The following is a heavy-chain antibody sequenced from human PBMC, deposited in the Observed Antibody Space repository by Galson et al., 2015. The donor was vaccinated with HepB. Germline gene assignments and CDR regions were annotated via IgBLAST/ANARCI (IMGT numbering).Heavy chain of an antibody. CDR2: INHSGST. CDR3: ARGPRIAAARRWFDP. Sequence: SETLSLTCAVYGGFFSGYYWSWIRQPPGKGLEWIEEINHSGSTNYNPSPKSRVTISVDTSKNQFSLKLSSVTAADTAVYYCARGPRIAAARRWFDPWGQGTLVTVSS. D-gene: IGHD6-13*01. CDR1: GGFFSGYY. J-gene: IGHJ5*02. V-gene: IGHV4-34*01.